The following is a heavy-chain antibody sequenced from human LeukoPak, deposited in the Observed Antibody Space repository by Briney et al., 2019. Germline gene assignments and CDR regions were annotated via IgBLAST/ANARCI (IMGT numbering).Heavy chain of an antibody. CDR2: ISAYNGNT. D-gene: IGHD5-12*01. Sequence: ASVKVSCNASGYTFTSYGISWVRQAPGQGLEWMGWISAYNGNTNYAQKLQGRVTMTTDTSTSTAYMELRSLRSDDTAVYYCARDSKKSGYDPFDYWGQGTLVTVSS. CDR1: GYTFTSYG. J-gene: IGHJ4*02. CDR3: ARDSKKSGYDPFDY. V-gene: IGHV1-18*01.